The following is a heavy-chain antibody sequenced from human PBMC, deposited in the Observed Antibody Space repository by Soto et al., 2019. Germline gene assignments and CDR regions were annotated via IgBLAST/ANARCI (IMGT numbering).Heavy chain of an antibody. D-gene: IGHD6-6*01. V-gene: IGHV4-31*03. CDR3: ARASSSSSAADY. CDR2: IYVSESA. CDR1: GESISSGGYY. J-gene: IGHJ4*02. Sequence: SETLSLTCNVSGESISSGGYYWSWIRHHPGKGLEWIGYIYVSESAYYNPSLKSRVTISIDTSKNHFAMRLSSVTGADTAVYYCARASSSSSAADYWGQGTLVTVSS.